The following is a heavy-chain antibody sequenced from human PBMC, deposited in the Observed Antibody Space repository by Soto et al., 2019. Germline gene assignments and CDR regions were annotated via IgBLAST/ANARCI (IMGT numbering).Heavy chain of an antibody. CDR3: ARHAFDI. CDR2: ISSDRDTI. CDR1: GFTFSAYS. V-gene: IGHV3-64*02. Sequence: GGSLRLSCAASGFTFSAYSMHWVRQAPGKGLEWISFISSDRDTINYADYVKGRFTISRDNANNTLYQQMDSLRDEDTAVYYCARHAFDIWGQGTMVTV. J-gene: IGHJ3*02.